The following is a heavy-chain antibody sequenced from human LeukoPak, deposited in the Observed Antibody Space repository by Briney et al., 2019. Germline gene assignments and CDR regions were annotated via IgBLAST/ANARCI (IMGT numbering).Heavy chain of an antibody. CDR1: GYTFSSYS. D-gene: IGHD6-13*01. V-gene: IGHV1-18*01. Sequence: ASVKVSCKASGYTFSSYSFSWVRQAPGQGLEWMGWISAYNGNTNSAQKFQGRVTMTTDTSTSTAYMELRSLRSDDTAVYFCARGGEYSTNWYKCDYWGQGTLVTVSS. CDR2: ISAYNGNT. J-gene: IGHJ4*02. CDR3: ARGGEYSTNWYKCDY.